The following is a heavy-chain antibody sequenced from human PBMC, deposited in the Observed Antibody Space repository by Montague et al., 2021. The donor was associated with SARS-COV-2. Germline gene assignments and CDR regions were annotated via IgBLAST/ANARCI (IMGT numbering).Heavy chain of an antibody. CDR2: ISYDGSNK. CDR1: GFTFSSYA. D-gene: IGHD2-15*01. CDR3: ARDLAVVAATPFDY. Sequence: SLRLPCAASGFTFSSYAMHWVRQAPGKGLEWVAVISYDGSNKYYADSVKGRFTISRDNSKNTLYLQMNSLRAEDTAVYYCARDLAVVAATPFDYWGQGTLVTVSS. V-gene: IGHV3-30*04. J-gene: IGHJ4*02.